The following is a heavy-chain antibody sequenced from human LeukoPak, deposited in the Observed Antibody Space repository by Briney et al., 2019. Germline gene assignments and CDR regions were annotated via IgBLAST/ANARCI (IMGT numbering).Heavy chain of an antibody. Sequence: PGGSLRLSCAASGFNFRRYWMSWARQASGKGLEWVANIKQDGSEKYYVDSVKGRFTISRDNAKNSLYLQMNSLRAEDTAVYYCVGLGENYWGQGTLVTVSS. V-gene: IGHV3-7*02. CDR1: GFNFRRYW. CDR2: IKQDGSEK. J-gene: IGHJ4*02. CDR3: VGLGENY. D-gene: IGHD3-10*01.